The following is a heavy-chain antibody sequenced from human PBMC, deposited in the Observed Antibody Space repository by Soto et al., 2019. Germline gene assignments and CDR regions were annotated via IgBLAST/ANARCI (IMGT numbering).Heavy chain of an antibody. CDR2: LSGTGGTT. CDR1: GFAFSSYA. CDR3: AKFIVGTGGSSGWPWFLDS. J-gene: IGHJ4*02. V-gene: IGHV3-23*01. Sequence: EVQLLESGRNLVQPGGSLRLSCAASGFAFSSYAMTWVRQAPGKGLEWVSALSGTGGTTYSADSVRGRFTIARDNSKNTLYLQMNGLSPEDSAIYYCAKFIVGTGGSSGWPWFLDSWGQGTLVTVSS. D-gene: IGHD6-25*01.